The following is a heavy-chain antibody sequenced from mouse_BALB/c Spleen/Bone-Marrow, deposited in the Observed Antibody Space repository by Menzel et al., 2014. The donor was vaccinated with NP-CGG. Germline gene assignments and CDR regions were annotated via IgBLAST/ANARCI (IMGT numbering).Heavy chain of an antibody. CDR2: INSNGGST. V-gene: IGHV5-6-3*01. CDR1: GFTFSSYG. J-gene: IGHJ2*01. Sequence: DVMLVESGGGLVQPGGSLKLSCAASGFTFSSYGMSWVRQTPDKRLELVATINSNGGSTYYPDSAKGRFTISRDTAKNTLYLQMSSLKSEETAMYYCVRGNYGNYVDYFDFWGQGTTLTVSS. CDR3: VRGNYGNYVDYFDF. D-gene: IGHD2-1*01.